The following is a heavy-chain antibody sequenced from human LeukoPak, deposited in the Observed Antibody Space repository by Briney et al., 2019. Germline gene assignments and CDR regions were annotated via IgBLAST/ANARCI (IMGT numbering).Heavy chain of an antibody. D-gene: IGHD6-13*01. CDR2: IYYSGST. J-gene: IGHJ4*02. CDR1: GGSISSYY. V-gene: IGHV4-59*01. CDR3: TRAPSLKSIAAAGTKGFDY. Sequence: SETLSLTCTVSGGSISSYYWSWIRQPPGKGLEWIGYIYYSGSTNYNPSFKSRVTISVDTSKNQFSLKLSSVTAADTAVYYCTRAPSLKSIAAAGTKGFDYWGQGTLVTVSS.